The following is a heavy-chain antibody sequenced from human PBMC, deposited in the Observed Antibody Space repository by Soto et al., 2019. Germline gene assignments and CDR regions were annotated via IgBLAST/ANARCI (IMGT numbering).Heavy chain of an antibody. D-gene: IGHD3-10*01. CDR1: GGTFSSYA. J-gene: IGHJ6*02. Sequence: QVQLVQSGAEVKKPGSSVKVSCKASGGTFSSYAISWVRQAPGQGLEWMGGIIPIFGTANYAQKVQGRVTMTADESTSTAYMGLSSLRSEDTAVYYCALGGVTMVRGGKAGMDVWGQGTTVTVSS. V-gene: IGHV1-69*12. CDR3: ALGGVTMVRGGKAGMDV. CDR2: IIPIFGTA.